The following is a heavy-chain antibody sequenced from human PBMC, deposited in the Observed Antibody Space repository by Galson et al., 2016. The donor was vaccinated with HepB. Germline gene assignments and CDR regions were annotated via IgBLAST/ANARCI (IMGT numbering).Heavy chain of an antibody. CDR2: IINSGYST. V-gene: IGHV3-23*01. Sequence: SLRLSCAASGFTFSSYAMNWVRQAPGKGLEWVSAIINSGYSTQYADSVKGRFTISRDNSKNTLYLQMTSLRAKDTAVYYCAKCLWIRGVYPFDPWGQGTLVTVSS. J-gene: IGHJ5*02. D-gene: IGHD3-10*01. CDR1: GFTFSSYA. CDR3: AKCLWIRGVYPFDP.